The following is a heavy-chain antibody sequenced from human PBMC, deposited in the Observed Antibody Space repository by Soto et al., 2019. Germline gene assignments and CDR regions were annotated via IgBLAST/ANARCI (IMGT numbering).Heavy chain of an antibody. J-gene: IGHJ4*02. CDR3: ARTLQEYSSSWYDY. Sequence: AAVKVSCKACGCTFSSYYMHWVRQAPGQGLEWMGIINPIRGGTNYAQTFRGRVTLTSDTSTSTVYMELSSLRSEDTAIYYCARTLQEYSSSWYDYWGQGTLVTVSS. CDR2: INPIRGGT. V-gene: IGHV1-46*01. CDR1: GCTFSSYY. D-gene: IGHD6-13*01.